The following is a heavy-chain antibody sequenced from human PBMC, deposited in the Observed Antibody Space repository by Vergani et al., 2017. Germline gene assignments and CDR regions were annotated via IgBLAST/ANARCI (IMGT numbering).Heavy chain of an antibody. CDR1: GFTFDDYA. D-gene: IGHD2-21*01. V-gene: IGHV3-9*01. Sequence: EVQLVESGGGLVQPGRSLRLSCAASGFTFDDYAMHWVRQAPGKGLEWVSGISWNSGRIGYADSVKGRFTIARDNAKNSLYLQINSLRAEDTALYYCAKVASLRSYYYYYYMDVWGKGTTVTVSS. CDR2: ISWNSGRI. J-gene: IGHJ6*03. CDR3: AKVASLRSYYYYYYMDV.